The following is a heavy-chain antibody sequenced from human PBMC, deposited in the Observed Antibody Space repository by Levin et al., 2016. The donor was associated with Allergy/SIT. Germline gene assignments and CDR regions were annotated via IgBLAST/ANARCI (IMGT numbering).Heavy chain of an antibody. D-gene: IGHD6-6*01. CDR2: INYSGST. CDR3: AGGLARNLFNY. CDR1: GASISSTTYY. Sequence: SETLSLTCTISGASISSTTYYWGWIRQPPGKRLEWTGSINYSGSTYYNPSLKSRVTISVDTSKNQFSLKLSSVSAADTAVYYCAGGLARNLFNYWGQGTLVTVSS. V-gene: IGHV4-39*01. J-gene: IGHJ4*02.